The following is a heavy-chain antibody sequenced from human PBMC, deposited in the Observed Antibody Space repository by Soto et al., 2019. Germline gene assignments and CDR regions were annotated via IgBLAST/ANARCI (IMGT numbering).Heavy chain of an antibody. CDR3: ARDGAAVRDPHGMDV. V-gene: IGHV4-59*01. Sequence: PSETLSLTCTVSGGSISSYYWSWIRQPPGKGLEWIGYIYHSGSSVYNPSLQGRVTMSVDTSKNQFSLKLSSVTAADTAVYYCARDGAAVRDPHGMDVWGQGTTVTVSS. D-gene: IGHD3-16*01. CDR2: IYHSGSS. CDR1: GGSISSYY. J-gene: IGHJ6*02.